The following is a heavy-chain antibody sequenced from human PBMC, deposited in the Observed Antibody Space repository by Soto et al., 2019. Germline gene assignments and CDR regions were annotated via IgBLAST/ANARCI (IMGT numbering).Heavy chain of an antibody. J-gene: IGHJ4*02. V-gene: IGHV3-23*01. CDR1: GFTFSSYA. CDR3: AAHCSSTRCYPSGGY. D-gene: IGHD2-2*01. CDR2: ISGSGGST. Sequence: EVQLLESGGGLVQPGGSLRLSCAASGFTFSSYAMSWVRQAPGKGLEWVSAISGSGGSTYYADSVKGRFTISKDNSKNTLDLQMNSLRAEDTAVHYCAAHCSSTRCYPSGGYWGQGTLVTVSS.